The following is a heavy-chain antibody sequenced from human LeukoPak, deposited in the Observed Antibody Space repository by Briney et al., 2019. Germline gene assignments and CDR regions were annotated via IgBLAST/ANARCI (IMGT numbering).Heavy chain of an antibody. V-gene: IGHV4-34*01. J-gene: IGHJ3*02. CDR3: ASPSNPARYWSGYYSRAFDI. D-gene: IGHD3-3*01. CDR1: GFTFSSYA. CDR2: INHSGST. Sequence: GSLRLSCAASGFTFSSYAMSWVRQPPGKGLEWIGEINHSGSTNYNPSLKSRVTISVDTSKNQFSLQLSSVTAADTAVYYCASPSNPARYWSGYYSRAFDIWGQGTMVTVSS.